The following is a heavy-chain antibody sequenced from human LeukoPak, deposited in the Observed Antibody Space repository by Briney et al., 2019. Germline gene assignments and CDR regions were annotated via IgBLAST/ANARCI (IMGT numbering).Heavy chain of an antibody. CDR3: ARDSRNYYDSRGGGDEAFDI. J-gene: IGHJ3*02. D-gene: IGHD3-22*01. Sequence: ASVKVSCKTSGYTFTGYYIQWVRQAPGQGVEWMGWINPNSGGASYVQKFQGRVTMTSDTSISTAYMELSSLTSDDTAVYYCARDSRNYYDSRGGGDEAFDIWGQGTMVTVSS. V-gene: IGHV1-2*02. CDR2: INPNSGGA. CDR1: GYTFTGYY.